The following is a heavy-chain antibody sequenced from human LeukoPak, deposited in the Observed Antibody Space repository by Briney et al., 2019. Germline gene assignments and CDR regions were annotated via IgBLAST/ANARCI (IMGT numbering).Heavy chain of an antibody. J-gene: IGHJ4*02. D-gene: IGHD3-22*01. CDR2: ISSNGSTT. CDR1: GFTFSNYG. V-gene: IGHV3-64*01. CDR3: ATGYDSSGYYQY. Sequence: GGSLRLSCAASGFTFSNYGLHWVRQAPGKGLEYVSAISSNGSTTYYANSVKGRFTISRDNSKNTLYLQMGSLRAEDVAVYYCATGYDSSGYYQYWDQGTLVTVSS.